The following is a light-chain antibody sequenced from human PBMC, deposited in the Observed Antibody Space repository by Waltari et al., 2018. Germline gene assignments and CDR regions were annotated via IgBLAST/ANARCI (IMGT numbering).Light chain of an antibody. CDR2: DAS. J-gene: IGKJ2*01. Sequence: TPPCRASQSVNNYLAWYQQKPGQAPRLLIYDASNRATGIPARFSGSGSGTDFTLTITSLEPEDFAVYYCQQRSTWYTFGQGTKLEIK. V-gene: IGKV3-11*01. CDR1: QSVNNY. CDR3: QQRSTWYT.